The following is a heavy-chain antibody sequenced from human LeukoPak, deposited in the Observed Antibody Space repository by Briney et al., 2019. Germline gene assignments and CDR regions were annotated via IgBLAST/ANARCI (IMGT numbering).Heavy chain of an antibody. CDR1: GFTFSSYV. V-gene: IGHV3-23*01. CDR3: AKDRGYGVSYWYFDL. J-gene: IGHJ2*01. D-gene: IGHD5-12*01. Sequence: PGGSLRLSCAASGFTFSSYVMSWVRQAPGKGLEWVSAISGSGGSTYYADSVKGRFTISRDNSKNTLYLQMNSLRAEDTAVYYCAKDRGYGVSYWYFDLWGRGTLVTVSS. CDR2: ISGSGGST.